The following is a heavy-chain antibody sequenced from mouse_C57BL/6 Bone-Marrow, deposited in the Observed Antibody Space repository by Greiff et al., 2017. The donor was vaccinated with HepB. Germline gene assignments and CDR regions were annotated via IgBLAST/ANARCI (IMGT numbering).Heavy chain of an antibody. CDR1: GFTFSSYG. D-gene: IGHD1-1*01. CDR2: ISSGGSYT. Sequence: EVQGVESGGDLVKPGGSLKLSCAASGFTFSSYGMSWVRQTPDKRLEWVATISSGGSYTYYPDSVKGRFTISRDNAKNTLYLQMSSLKSEDTAMYYCARGHYYGSSLFAYWGQGTLVTVSA. V-gene: IGHV5-6*01. J-gene: IGHJ3*01. CDR3: ARGHYYGSSLFAY.